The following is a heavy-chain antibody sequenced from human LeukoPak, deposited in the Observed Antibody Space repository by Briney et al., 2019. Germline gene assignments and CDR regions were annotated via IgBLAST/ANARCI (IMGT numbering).Heavy chain of an antibody. CDR1: GFTFSSYS. Sequence: PGGSLRLSCAASGFTFSSYSMNWVRQAPGKGLEWVSSISSSSSYIYYADSVKGRFTISRDNAKNSLYLQMNSLRAEDTALYYCARDQVGIAAAGMVRDYYYYMDVWGKGTTVTVSS. D-gene: IGHD6-13*01. V-gene: IGHV3-21*04. J-gene: IGHJ6*03. CDR3: ARDQVGIAAAGMVRDYYYYMDV. CDR2: ISSSSSYI.